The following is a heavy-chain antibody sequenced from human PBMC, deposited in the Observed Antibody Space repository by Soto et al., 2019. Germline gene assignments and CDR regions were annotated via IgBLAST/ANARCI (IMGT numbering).Heavy chain of an antibody. CDR2: INNDGSST. Sequence: PGGSLRLSCAASGFTFSTYWMHWVRQAPGKGLVWVSYINNDGSSTSYADSVKGRFTISRDNAKNTLYLQMNSLRAEDAAVYYCAKNPSSSGWYYFDYWGQGTLVTVSS. V-gene: IGHV3-74*01. CDR3: AKNPSSSGWYYFDY. D-gene: IGHD6-19*01. J-gene: IGHJ4*02. CDR1: GFTFSTYW.